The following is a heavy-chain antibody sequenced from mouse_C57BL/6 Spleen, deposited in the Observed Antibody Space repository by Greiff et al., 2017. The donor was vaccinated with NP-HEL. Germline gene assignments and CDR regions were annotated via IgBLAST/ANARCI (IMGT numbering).Heavy chain of an antibody. CDR1: GYTFTDYY. V-gene: IGHV1-26*01. CDR3: ARTLYPDYFDY. CDR2: INPNNGGT. J-gene: IGHJ2*01. Sequence: EVQLQQSGPELVKPGASVKLSCKASGYTFTDYYMNWVKQSHGKSLEWIGDINPNNGGTSYNQKFKGKATLTVDKSSSTAYMELRSLTSEDSAVYYCARTLYPDYFDYWGQGTTLTVSS.